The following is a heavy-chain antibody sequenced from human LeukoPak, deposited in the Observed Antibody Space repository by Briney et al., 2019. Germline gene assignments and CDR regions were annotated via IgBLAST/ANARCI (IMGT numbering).Heavy chain of an antibody. CDR3: AKVGATDYDFWSGYYEYFDY. D-gene: IGHD3-3*01. J-gene: IGHJ4*02. Sequence: QPGGSLRLSCAASGFTFSSYGMHWVRQAPGKGLEWVAVIWYDGSNKYYADSVKGRFTISRDNSKNTLYLQMNSLRAEDTAVYYCAKVGATDYDFWSGYYEYFDYWGQGTLVTVSS. CDR2: IWYDGSNK. V-gene: IGHV3-30*02. CDR1: GFTFSSYG.